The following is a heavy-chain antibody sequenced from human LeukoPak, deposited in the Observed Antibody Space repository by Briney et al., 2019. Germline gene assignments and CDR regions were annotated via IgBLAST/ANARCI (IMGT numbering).Heavy chain of an antibody. CDR1: GGSFSGYY. D-gene: IGHD6-13*01. CDR2: INHSGST. CDR3: ARMRIAAAGFDY. V-gene: IGHV4-34*01. Sequence: SETLSLTCAVCGGSFSGYYWSWIRQPPGKGLEWIGEINHSGSTNYNPSLKSRVTISVDTSKNQFSLKLSSVTAADTAVYYCARMRIAAAGFDYWGQGTLVTVSS. J-gene: IGHJ4*02.